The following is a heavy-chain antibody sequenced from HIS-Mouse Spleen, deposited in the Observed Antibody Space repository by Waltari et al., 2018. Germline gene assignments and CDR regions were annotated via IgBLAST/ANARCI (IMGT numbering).Heavy chain of an antibody. CDR3: ARGLAARFDY. Sequence: QVQLQQWGAGLLKPSETLSLTCAVYGGSFSGYYWGWIRQPPGKGLEWIGEINHSGSTNYNPSLKIRVTISVDTSKNQFSLKLSSVAAADTAVYYCARGLAARFDYWGQGTLVTVSS. CDR2: INHSGST. J-gene: IGHJ4*02. V-gene: IGHV4-34*01. CDR1: GGSFSGYY. D-gene: IGHD6-6*01.